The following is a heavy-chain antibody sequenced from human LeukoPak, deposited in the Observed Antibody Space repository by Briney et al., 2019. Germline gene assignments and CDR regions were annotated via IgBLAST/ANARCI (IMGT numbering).Heavy chain of an antibody. Sequence: GGSLRLSCAASGFTFRRYAMSWARQARGRGLEWVSAISGSGGSTYYADSVKGRYTNSRDNAKNSLYLQMNSLRAEDTAVYYCAREGLTHDAFDIWGQGTMVTVSS. D-gene: IGHD4/OR15-4a*01. CDR2: ISGSGGST. CDR3: AREGLTHDAFDI. CDR1: GFTFRRYA. J-gene: IGHJ3*02. V-gene: IGHV3-23*01.